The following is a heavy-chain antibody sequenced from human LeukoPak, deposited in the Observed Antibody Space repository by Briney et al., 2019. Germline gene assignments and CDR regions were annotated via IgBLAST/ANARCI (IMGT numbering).Heavy chain of an antibody. Sequence: PSETLSLTCTVSGGSISSYYWGWIRQPPGKGLEWIGSIYYSGSTYYNPSLKSRVTISVDTSKNQFSLKLSSVTAADTAVYYCAREGQGDGYNLRGPFDYWGQGTLVTVSS. CDR2: IYYSGST. J-gene: IGHJ4*02. D-gene: IGHD5-24*01. CDR1: GGSISSYY. V-gene: IGHV4-39*07. CDR3: AREGQGDGYNLRGPFDY.